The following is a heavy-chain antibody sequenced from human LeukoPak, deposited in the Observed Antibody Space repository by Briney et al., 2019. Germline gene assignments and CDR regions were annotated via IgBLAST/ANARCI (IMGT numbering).Heavy chain of an antibody. CDR1: GGSISGYY. D-gene: IGHD1-7*01. J-gene: IGHJ3*02. Sequence: SETPSLTCSVSGGSISGYYWTWIRQPAGKGLEWIGRVYTSGSTHYNPSLKTRLTMSVDTSKNQFSLKLSSVTAADTVVYYCARLITGTTTALDIWGQGTMVTVSS. V-gene: IGHV4-4*07. CDR2: VYTSGST. CDR3: ARLITGTTTALDI.